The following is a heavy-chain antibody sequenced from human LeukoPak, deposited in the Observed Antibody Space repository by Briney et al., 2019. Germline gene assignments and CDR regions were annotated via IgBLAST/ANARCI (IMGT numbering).Heavy chain of an antibody. J-gene: IGHJ4*02. D-gene: IGHD2-2*01. Sequence: GGSLRLSCAASGFTFNTYAMNWVRQAPGKGLEWVANIKQDGNEKYYVDSVKGRFTISRDNAKNSLYLQMNSLRAEDTAVYYCARGRIGSSTSCYAYWGQGTLVTVSS. CDR1: GFTFNTYA. V-gene: IGHV3-7*01. CDR3: ARGRIGSSTSCYAY. CDR2: IKQDGNEK.